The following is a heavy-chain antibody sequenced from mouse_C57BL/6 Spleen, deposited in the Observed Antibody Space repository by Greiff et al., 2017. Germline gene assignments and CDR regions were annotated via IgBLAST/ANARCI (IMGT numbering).Heavy chain of an antibody. J-gene: IGHJ2*01. CDR1: GYSFTGYF. D-gene: IGHD2-1*01. CDR3: ARDGNSDY. V-gene: IGHV1-20*01. Sequence: EVKLQESGPELVKPGDSVKISCKASGYSFTGYFMNWVMQSHGKSLEWIGRINPYNGDTFYNQKFKGKATLTVDKSSSTAHMELRSLTSEDSAVYYCARDGNSDYWGQGTTLTVSS. CDR2: INPYNGDT.